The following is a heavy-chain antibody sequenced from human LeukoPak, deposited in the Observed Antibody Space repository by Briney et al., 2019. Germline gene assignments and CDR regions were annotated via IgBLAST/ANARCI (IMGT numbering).Heavy chain of an antibody. J-gene: IGHJ3*02. V-gene: IGHV3-30*04. CDR2: IFYDGSTK. CDR3: ATVARSIVGATYWGDAFDI. Sequence: PGGSLRLSCAASGFTFSDYAMHWVRQAPGKGLEWVAVIFYDGSTKYYADSVKGRFTISRDNAKNSLYLQMNSLRAEDTAVYYCATVARSIVGATYWGDAFDIWGQGTMVTVSS. CDR1: GFTFSDYA. D-gene: IGHD1-26*01.